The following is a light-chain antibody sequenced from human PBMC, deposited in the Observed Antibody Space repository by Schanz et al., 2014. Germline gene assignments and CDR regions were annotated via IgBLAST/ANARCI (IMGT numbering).Light chain of an antibody. J-gene: IGKJ4*01. CDR2: GAS. V-gene: IGKV3-20*01. Sequence: EIVLTQSPGTLSLSPGEGATLSCRASESVSSSYLAWYQQKAGQAPRLLIFGASSRPTGIPDRFSGSGSGTDFPLTSSRLEPEDFAVYYCQQYGTSLLTFGGGTKVEIK. CDR1: ESVSSSY. CDR3: QQYGTSLLT.